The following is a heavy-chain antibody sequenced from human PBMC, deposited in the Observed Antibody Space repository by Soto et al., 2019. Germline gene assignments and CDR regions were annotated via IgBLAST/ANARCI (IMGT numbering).Heavy chain of an antibody. Sequence: GESLKISCKGSGYSFTSYWISWVRQMPGKGLEWMGRIDPSDSYPNNSPSFQGHVTISADKSISTAYLQWSSPKASDTAMYYCASHGVLKGAHAFDIWGQGTMVTVSS. J-gene: IGHJ3*02. V-gene: IGHV5-10-1*01. CDR3: ASHGVLKGAHAFDI. D-gene: IGHD3-16*01. CDR2: IDPSDSYP. CDR1: GYSFTSYW.